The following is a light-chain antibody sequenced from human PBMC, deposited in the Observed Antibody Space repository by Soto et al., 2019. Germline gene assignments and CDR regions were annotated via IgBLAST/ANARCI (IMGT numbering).Light chain of an antibody. CDR1: SSDVGSYNL. Sequence: QSVLTQPASVSGSPGQSITISCTGTSSDVGSYNLVSWYQHHPGKAPKLMIYEGSKRPSGVSNRFSGSKSGNTASLTISGLQAEDEADYYCCSYAGSSNFVVFGGGTKVTVL. CDR3: CSYAGSSNFVV. CDR2: EGS. V-gene: IGLV2-23*03. J-gene: IGLJ2*01.